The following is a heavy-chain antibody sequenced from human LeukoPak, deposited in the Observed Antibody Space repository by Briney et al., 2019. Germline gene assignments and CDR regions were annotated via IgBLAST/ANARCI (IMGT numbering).Heavy chain of an antibody. Sequence: GGSLRLSRAASGFTFSDYYMSWIRQAPGKGLEWVSYISSSGSTIYYADSVKGRFTISRDNSKNTLYLQMNSLTAEDTAIYYCAKATGTLGNWGQGTLVTVSS. V-gene: IGHV3-11*01. CDR3: AKATGTLGN. D-gene: IGHD1-1*01. J-gene: IGHJ4*02. CDR2: ISSSGSTI. CDR1: GFTFSDYY.